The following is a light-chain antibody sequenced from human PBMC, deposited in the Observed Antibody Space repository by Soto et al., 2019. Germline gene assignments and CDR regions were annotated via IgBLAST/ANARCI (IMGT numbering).Light chain of an antibody. Sequence: QSVLTQPPSVSGAPWQRVTISCTGSSSNIGAGYDVHWYQQLPGTAPKLLIYGNSNRPSGVPDRFSGSKSGTSASLAITGLQAEDEVDYYCQSYDSSLSAPVFGTGTKLTVL. J-gene: IGLJ1*01. CDR1: SSNIGAGYD. CDR3: QSYDSSLSAPV. V-gene: IGLV1-40*01. CDR2: GNS.